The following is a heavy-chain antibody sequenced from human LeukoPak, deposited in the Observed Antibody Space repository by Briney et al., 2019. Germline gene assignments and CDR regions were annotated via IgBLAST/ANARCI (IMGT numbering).Heavy chain of an antibody. CDR2: IYYSGST. D-gene: IGHD3-22*01. V-gene: IGHV4-59*08. CDR3: ARHFTYYDSSGYYRYFDY. Sequence: ETLSLTCTVSGCSISSYSWGWIRPPPVKGLEWIGYIYYSGSTNYNPSLKSRVTISVDTSKNQFSLKLSSVTAADTAVYYCARHFTYYDSSGYYRYFDYWGQGTLVTVSS. CDR1: GCSISSYS. J-gene: IGHJ4*02.